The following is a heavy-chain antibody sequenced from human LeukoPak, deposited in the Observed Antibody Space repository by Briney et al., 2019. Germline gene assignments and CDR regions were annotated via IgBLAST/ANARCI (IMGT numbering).Heavy chain of an antibody. CDR3: ARLGGVSVSHTPDRYYFDY. Sequence: PSETLSLTCTVSGGSISSSSYYWGWIRQPPGKGLEWIGSIYYSGSTYYNPSLKSRVTISVDTSKNQFSLKLSSVTAADTAVYYCARLGGVSVSHTPDRYYFDYWGQGTLVTVSS. J-gene: IGHJ4*02. V-gene: IGHV4-39*01. CDR2: IYYSGST. D-gene: IGHD1-26*01. CDR1: GGSISSSSYY.